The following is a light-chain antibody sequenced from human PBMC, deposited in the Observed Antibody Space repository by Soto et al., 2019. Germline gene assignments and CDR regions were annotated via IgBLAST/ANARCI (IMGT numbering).Light chain of an antibody. CDR1: QSVSSSY. J-gene: IGKJ1*01. Sequence: EIVLTQSPGTLSLSPGERATLSCRASQSVSSSYFSWYQQKPGQPPRLLIYGASSRATGTPDRFSGSGAGTDVTLTISRREPEDFAVYYCRQYGSSRWTFGQGTKVEIK. CDR2: GAS. CDR3: RQYGSSRWT. V-gene: IGKV3-20*01.